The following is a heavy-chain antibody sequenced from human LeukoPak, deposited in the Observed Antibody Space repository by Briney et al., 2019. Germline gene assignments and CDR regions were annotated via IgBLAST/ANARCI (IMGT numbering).Heavy chain of an antibody. CDR2: IYYSGST. CDR1: GGSISSYY. CDR3: ARSPSGYSSSWPFDY. D-gene: IGHD6-13*01. Sequence: PSETLSLNCTVSGGSISSYYWSWIRQPPGKGLERIGYIYYSGSTNYNPSLKSRVTISVDTSKNQFSLKLSSVTAADTAVYYCARSPSGYSSSWPFDYWGQGTLVTVSS. V-gene: IGHV4-59*08. J-gene: IGHJ4*02.